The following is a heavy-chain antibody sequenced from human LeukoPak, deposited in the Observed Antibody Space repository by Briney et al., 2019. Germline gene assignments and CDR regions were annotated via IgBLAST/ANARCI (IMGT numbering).Heavy chain of an antibody. D-gene: IGHD5-24*01. CDR3: ATDRGYLQFDY. J-gene: IGHJ4*02. CDR2: INQDGSTK. V-gene: IGHV3-7*01. Sequence: GGSLRLPCAASGLTFSSYWMTWVRQAPGKGLEWVANINQDGSTKYYVDSVQGRFTISRDNARSSLYLQMNSLRAEDTAVYYCATDRGYLQFDYWGQGALVTVSS. CDR1: GLTFSSYW.